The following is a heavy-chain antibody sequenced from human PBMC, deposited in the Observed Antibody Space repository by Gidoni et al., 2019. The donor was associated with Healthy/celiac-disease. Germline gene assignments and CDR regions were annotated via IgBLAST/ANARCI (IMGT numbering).Heavy chain of an antibody. V-gene: IGHV4-39*01. Sequence: QLQLQESGPGLVKPSETLSLTCTVSGGSISSSSYYWGWIRQPPGKGLEWIGSIYYIGSTYYNPSLKSRVTISVDTSKNQFYLKLSSVTAADTAVYYCARQQIGWFDPWGQGTLVTVSS. J-gene: IGHJ5*02. CDR2: IYYIGST. CDR1: GGSISSSSYY. CDR3: ARQQIGWFDP.